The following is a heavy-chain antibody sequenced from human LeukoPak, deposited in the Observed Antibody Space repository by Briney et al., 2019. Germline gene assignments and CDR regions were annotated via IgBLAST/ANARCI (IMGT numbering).Heavy chain of an antibody. CDR3: ASHLLGVGRWYFDL. V-gene: IGHV1-69*13. CDR2: IIPIFGTA. J-gene: IGHJ2*01. D-gene: IGHD2-8*02. Sequence: ASVKVSCKASGGTFSSYAISWVRQAPGQGIEWMGGIIPIFGTANYAQKFQGRVTITADESTSTAYMELSSLRSEDTAVYYCASHLLGVGRWYFDLWGRGTLVTVSS. CDR1: GGTFSSYA.